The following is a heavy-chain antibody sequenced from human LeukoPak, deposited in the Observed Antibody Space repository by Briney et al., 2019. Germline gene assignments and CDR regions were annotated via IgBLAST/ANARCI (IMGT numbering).Heavy chain of an antibody. V-gene: IGHV1-2*02. J-gene: IGHJ6*03. CDR1: GYTFTGYY. CDR3: AIDPTNNSWYPNLIGYYYMDV. D-gene: IGHD6-13*01. Sequence: ASVKVSCKASGYTFTGYYMHWVRQAPGQGLEWMGWINPNNRGTNYAQKFQGRVTMTRDTSISTAYMELSRLRSDDTAVYYCAIDPTNNSWYPNLIGYYYMDVWGKGTTVTVSS. CDR2: INPNNRGT.